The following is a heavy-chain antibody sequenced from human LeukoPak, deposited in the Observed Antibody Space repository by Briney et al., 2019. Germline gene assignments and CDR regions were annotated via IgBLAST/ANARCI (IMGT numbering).Heavy chain of an antibody. V-gene: IGHV3-23*01. J-gene: IGHJ4*02. CDR3: ARNENSGWGYFDY. CDR1: RYTFNSYA. CDR2: IGGSNGIT. Sequence: GGSLRLSCAASRYTFNSYAMSWVRQAPGKGLEWVSVIGGSNGITFYVGSVKGRFTISRDNSKDTLYLQMNSLRAEDTAVYYCARNENSGWGYFDYWGQGTLVTVSS. D-gene: IGHD5-12*01.